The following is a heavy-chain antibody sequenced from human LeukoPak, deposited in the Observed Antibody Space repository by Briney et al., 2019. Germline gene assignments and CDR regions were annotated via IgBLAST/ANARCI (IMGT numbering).Heavy chain of an antibody. CDR1: GGSISSSTYY. D-gene: IGHD3-22*01. J-gene: IGHJ4*02. CDR2: IYYSGTT. Sequence: PSETLSLTCTVSGGSISSSTYYWGWIRQPPGKGLEWIGTIYYSGTTYYNPSLKSRVTISVDTSKNHLSLKLSSVTAADTAVYYCARDRKGRYDSSGIDYWGQGTLVTVSS. V-gene: IGHV4-39*02. CDR3: ARDRKGRYDSSGIDY.